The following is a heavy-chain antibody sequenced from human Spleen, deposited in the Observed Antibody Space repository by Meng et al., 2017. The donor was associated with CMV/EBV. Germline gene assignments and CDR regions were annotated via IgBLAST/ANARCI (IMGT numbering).Heavy chain of an antibody. D-gene: IGHD3-22*01. V-gene: IGHV1-18*01. CDR2: ISAYNGNT. Sequence: ASVKVSCKASGYTFTSYGISWVRQAPGQGLEWMGWISAYNGNTNYAQKLQGRVTMTTDTSTSTAYMELRSLRSEDTAVYYCAREAYYDSSGHYFYYGMDVWGQGTTVTVSS. CDR1: GYTFTSYG. J-gene: IGHJ6*02. CDR3: AREAYYDSSGHYFYYGMDV.